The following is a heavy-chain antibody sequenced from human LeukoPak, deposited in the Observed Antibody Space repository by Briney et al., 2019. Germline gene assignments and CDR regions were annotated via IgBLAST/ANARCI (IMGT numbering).Heavy chain of an antibody. CDR2: IYYSGST. CDR1: GGSISSSSYY. V-gene: IGHV4-39*07. D-gene: IGHD6-19*01. J-gene: IGHJ4*02. Sequence: PSETLSLTCTVSGGSISSSSYYWGWIRQPPGKGLEWIGSIYYSGSTNYNPSLKSRVTISLDTSKNQFFLRLSSVTAADTAVYYCAKGGSSDWTDGNFDYWGQGTLVTVSS. CDR3: AKGGSSDWTDGNFDY.